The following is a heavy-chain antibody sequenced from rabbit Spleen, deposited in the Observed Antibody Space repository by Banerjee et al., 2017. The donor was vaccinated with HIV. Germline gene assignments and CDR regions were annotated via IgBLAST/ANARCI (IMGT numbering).Heavy chain of an antibody. CDR3: ASAYSDVYFDL. V-gene: IGHV1S40*01. CDR2: IGAGSGTP. D-gene: IGHD6-1*01. CDR1: GFSVSSGYY. Sequence: QQLVESGGGLVKPGASVTVTCKVSGFSVSSGYYITWVRQAPGKGLEWIGCIGAGSGTPYYASWAKGRFTISKTSSTTVTLQVTSLTAADTATYFCASAYSDVYFDLWGPGTLVTVS. J-gene: IGHJ4*01.